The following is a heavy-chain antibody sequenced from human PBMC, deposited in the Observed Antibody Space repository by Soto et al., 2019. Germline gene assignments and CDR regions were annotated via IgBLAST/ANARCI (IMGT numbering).Heavy chain of an antibody. D-gene: IGHD3-3*01. CDR1: GFTVSSNY. V-gene: IGHV3-53*01. CDR2: IYSGGRT. J-gene: IGHJ4*02. Sequence: GGSLRLSCAASGFTVSSNYMSWVRQAPGKGLEWVSVIYSGGRTYYADSVKGRFTISRDNSKNTLYLQMNSLRAEDTAVYYCAKSPLTFWSGYLFWGQGTLVTVSS. CDR3: AKSPLTFWSGYLF.